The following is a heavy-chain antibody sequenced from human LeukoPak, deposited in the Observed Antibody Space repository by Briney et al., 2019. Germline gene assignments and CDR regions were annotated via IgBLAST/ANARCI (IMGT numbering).Heavy chain of an antibody. CDR1: GGSFSGYY. Sequence: SETLSLTCAVYGGSFSGYYWSWIRQPPGKGLEWIGEINHSGSTNYNPSLKSRVTISVDTSKNQFSLKLSSVTAAVTAVYYCAGRAGSSSGYYPNWFDPWGQGTLVTVSS. D-gene: IGHD3-22*01. CDR2: INHSGST. J-gene: IGHJ5*02. CDR3: AGRAGSSSGYYPNWFDP. V-gene: IGHV4-34*01.